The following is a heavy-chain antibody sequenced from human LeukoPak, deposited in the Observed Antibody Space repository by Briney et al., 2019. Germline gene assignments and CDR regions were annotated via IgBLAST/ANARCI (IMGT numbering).Heavy chain of an antibody. D-gene: IGHD4-23*01. CDR2: INPNSGGT. J-gene: IGHJ4*02. V-gene: IGHV1-2*02. Sequence: ASVKVSCKASGYSFTNYYTHWVRQAPGQGLEWMGWINPNSGGTNYAQKFQGRVTMTRDTSIRTTYMELSRLRSDGTAVYFCARDLGWELVLDYWGQGTLVTVSS. CDR3: ARDLGWELVLDY. CDR1: GYSFTNYY.